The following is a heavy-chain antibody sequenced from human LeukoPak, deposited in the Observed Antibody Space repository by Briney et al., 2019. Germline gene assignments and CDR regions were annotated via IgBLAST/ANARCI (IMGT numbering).Heavy chain of an antibody. J-gene: IGHJ6*03. Sequence: GGSLRLSCAASGFTFSDYYMSWIRQAPGKGLEWVPYISSSGSTIYYADSVKGRFTISRDNAKNSLYLQMNSLRAEDTAVYYCARDSSSSWGKYYYYYYYMDVWGKGTTVTVSS. CDR2: ISSSGSTI. V-gene: IGHV3-11*04. CDR1: GFTFSDYY. CDR3: ARDSSSSWGKYYYYYYYMDV. D-gene: IGHD6-13*01.